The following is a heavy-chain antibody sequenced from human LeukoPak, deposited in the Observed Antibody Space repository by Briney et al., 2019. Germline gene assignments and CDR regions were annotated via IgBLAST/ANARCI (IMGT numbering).Heavy chain of an antibody. CDR3: ARDSSLKQHSLFDI. J-gene: IGHJ3*02. V-gene: IGHV1-69*05. D-gene: IGHD6-6*01. CDR2: IIPIFGTA. Sequence: SVKVSCKASGGTSSSYAISWVRQAPGQGLEWMGGIIPIFGTANYAQKFQGRVTITTDESTSTAYMELSSLRSEDTAVYYCARDSSLKQHSLFDIWGQGTMVPVSS. CDR1: GGTSSSYA.